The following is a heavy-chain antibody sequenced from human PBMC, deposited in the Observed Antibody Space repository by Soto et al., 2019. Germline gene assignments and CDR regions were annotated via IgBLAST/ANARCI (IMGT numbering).Heavy chain of an antibody. CDR1: GGSISSGAYY. D-gene: IGHD3-9*01. V-gene: IGHV4-31*03. CDR2: ISYSGSA. J-gene: IGHJ5*02. CDR3: ARSAGVAGTNDINWLNP. Sequence: SETLSLTCTVSGGSISSGAYYWSWIRQHPGEGLEWIGYISYSGSAYSNPSLRSRVTISVDTSKNQFSLKMRSVTAADTAVYYCARSAGVAGTNDINWLNPWGQGTLVTVSS.